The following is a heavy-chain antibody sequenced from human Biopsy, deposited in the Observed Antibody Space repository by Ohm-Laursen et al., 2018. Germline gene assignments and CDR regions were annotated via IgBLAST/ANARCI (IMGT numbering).Heavy chain of an antibody. V-gene: IGHV1-69*04. CDR1: GGTFSNYA. J-gene: IGHJ4*02. Sequence: SVKVSCKASGGTFSNYAISWVRQAPGQGLEWVGRIVPILGHLNYAQRFQGRVSITADKSTTYVYMELSRLTSGDTAVYYCAADADGYYTEFDYWGPGTLVTVSS. CDR3: AADADGYYTEFDY. CDR2: IVPILGHL. D-gene: IGHD3-3*01.